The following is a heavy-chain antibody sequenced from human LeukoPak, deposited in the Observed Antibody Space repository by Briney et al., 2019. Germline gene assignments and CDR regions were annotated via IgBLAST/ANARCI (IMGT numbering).Heavy chain of an antibody. D-gene: IGHD3-3*01. J-gene: IGHJ3*02. V-gene: IGHV3-7*01. CDR3: ARGGATTFGLWGNAFDI. Sequence: GGSLRLSCAASGFTFDDYWMTWVRQAPGKGLEWVANIKQDGSEKYYVDSVKGRFTISRDNAKNSLYLQMNSLRAEDTAVYYCARGGATTFGLWGNAFDIWGQGTMVTVSS. CDR2: IKQDGSEK. CDR1: GFTFDDYW.